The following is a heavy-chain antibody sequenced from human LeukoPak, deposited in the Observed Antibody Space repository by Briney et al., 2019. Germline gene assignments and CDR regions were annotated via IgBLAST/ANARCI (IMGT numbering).Heavy chain of an antibody. J-gene: IGHJ4*02. V-gene: IGHV3-30*02. CDR3: AKVSRYGDYVPIDY. CDR1: GFTFSSYG. D-gene: IGHD4-17*01. CDR2: IRYDGSNK. Sequence: PGGSLRLSCAASGFTFSSYGMHWVRQAPGKGLEWVAFIRYDGSNKYYADSVKGRSTISRDNSKNTLYLQMNSLRAEDTAVYYCAKVSRYGDYVPIDYWGQGTLVTVSS.